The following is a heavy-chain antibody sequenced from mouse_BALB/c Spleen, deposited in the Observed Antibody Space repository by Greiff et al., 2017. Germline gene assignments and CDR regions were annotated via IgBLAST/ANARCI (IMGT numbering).Heavy chain of an antibody. J-gene: IGHJ2*01. CDR1: GFSLTSYG. CDR3: ARDGWLLRDYFDY. Sequence: VNVVESGPGLVAPSQSLSITCTVSGFSLTSYGVHWVRQPPGKGLEWLGVIWAGGSTNYNSALMSRLSISKDNSKSQVFLKMNSLQTDDTAMYYCARDGWLLRDYFDYWGQGTTLTVSS. V-gene: IGHV2-9*02. D-gene: IGHD2-3*01. CDR2: IWAGGST.